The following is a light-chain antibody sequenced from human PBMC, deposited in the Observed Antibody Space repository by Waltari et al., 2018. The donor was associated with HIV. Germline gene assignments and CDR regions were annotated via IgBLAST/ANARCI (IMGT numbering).Light chain of an antibody. CDR2: HDR. V-gene: IGLV3-21*01. CDR1: KIGSES. J-gene: IGLJ3*02. CDR3: QLFQCCNNWV. Sequence: SYVLTQPPSVSVAPGQTARITCEGNKIGSESVHWYQQRPGQAPVVVIYHDRDRPSGIPEWFSGSNSGNTATLTITRVEAGDEADYYCQLFQCCNNWVFGGGTKLTVL.